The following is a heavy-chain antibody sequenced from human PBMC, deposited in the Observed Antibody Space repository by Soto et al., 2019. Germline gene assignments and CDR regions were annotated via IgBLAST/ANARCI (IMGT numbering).Heavy chain of an antibody. CDR2: IDPSDSYT. CDR3: ARGRSIVGATTHNWFDP. J-gene: IGHJ5*02. V-gene: IGHV5-10-1*03. CDR1: GYSFTSYW. Sequence: EVQLVQSGAEVKKPGESLRISCKGSGYSFTSYWISWVRQMPGKGLEWMGRIDPSDSYTNYSPSFQGHVTISADKSISTAYLQWSSLKASDTAMYYCARGRSIVGATTHNWFDPWGQGTLVTVSS. D-gene: IGHD1-26*01.